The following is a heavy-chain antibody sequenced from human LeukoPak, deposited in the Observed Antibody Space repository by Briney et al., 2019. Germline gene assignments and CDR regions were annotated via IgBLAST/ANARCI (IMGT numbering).Heavy chain of an antibody. Sequence: GGSLSLSCAASGFTLRSYDMSWVRQAPGTGLEWVAATSGSGVNSYYADSVRGRFTISRDNSQNTLYLQMDSLRAEDTALYYCAKEYSGYDFDYWGQGTLVTVSS. CDR3: AKEYSGYDFDY. V-gene: IGHV3-23*01. J-gene: IGHJ4*02. CDR1: GFTLRSYD. CDR2: TSGSGVNS. D-gene: IGHD5-12*01.